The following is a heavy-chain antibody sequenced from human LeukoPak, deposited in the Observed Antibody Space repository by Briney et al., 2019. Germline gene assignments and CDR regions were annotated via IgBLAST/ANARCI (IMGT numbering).Heavy chain of an antibody. CDR1: GFTFSSYG. CDR3: AAGRLLVAATQPFDF. Sequence: GGSLRLSCAASGFTFSSYGRHWVRQAPGKGLEWVAVIWYDGSNKYYADSVKGRFTIFRDNSKNTLYLQMNSLRAEDTAVYYCAAGRLLVAATQPFDFWGQGTLVTVSS. J-gene: IGHJ4*02. V-gene: IGHV3-33*01. CDR2: IWYDGSNK. D-gene: IGHD2-15*01.